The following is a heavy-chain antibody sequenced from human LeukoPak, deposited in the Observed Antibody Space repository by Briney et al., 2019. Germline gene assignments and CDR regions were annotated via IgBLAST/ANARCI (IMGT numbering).Heavy chain of an antibody. J-gene: IGHJ4*02. Sequence: SETLSLTCTVPGRSISGYYWSCIRQPPGRGLEWIGFVYYSGSTKYNPSLKSRVTISVDSSKNQFSLKLTSVTAADTAVYYCARGNGRYLTYWGQGTLVTVSS. CDR3: ARGNGRYLTY. CDR2: VYYSGST. D-gene: IGHD4-23*01. V-gene: IGHV4-59*01. CDR1: GRSISGYY.